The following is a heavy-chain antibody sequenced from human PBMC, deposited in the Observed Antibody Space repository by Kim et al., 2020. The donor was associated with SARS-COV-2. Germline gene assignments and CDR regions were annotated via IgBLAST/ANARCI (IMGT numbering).Heavy chain of an antibody. Sequence: SETLSLTCTVSGGSISSYYWSWIRQPPGKGLEWIGYIYYSGSTNYNPSLKSRVTISVDTSKNQFSLKLSSVTAADTAVYYCARDGPQVYDSSVSYYYYGMDVWGQGTTVTVSS. CDR3: ARDGPQVYDSSVSYYYYGMDV. D-gene: IGHD3-22*01. CDR2: IYYSGST. CDR1: GGSISSYY. J-gene: IGHJ6*02. V-gene: IGHV4-59*01.